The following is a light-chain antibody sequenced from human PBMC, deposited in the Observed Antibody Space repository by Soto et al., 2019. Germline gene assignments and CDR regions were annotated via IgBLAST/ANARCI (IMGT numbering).Light chain of an antibody. J-gene: IGLJ3*02. V-gene: IGLV2-14*03. Sequence: QSALTQTASVSGSPGQSITMSCTGTSSDVGGYNFVSWYQQHPSKAPKLIVHEVANRLSGVSGRFSGSKSGNTAFLTISGLQAEDEAVYYCCSHSSSITGMFGGGTKVTVL. CDR1: SSDVGGYNF. CDR2: EVA. CDR3: CSHSSSITGM.